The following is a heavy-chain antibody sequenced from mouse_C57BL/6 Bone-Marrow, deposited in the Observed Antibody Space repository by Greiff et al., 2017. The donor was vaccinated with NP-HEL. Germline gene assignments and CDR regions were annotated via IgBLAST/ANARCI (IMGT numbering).Heavy chain of an antibody. V-gene: IGHV1-69*01. D-gene: IGHD1-1*01. CDR2: IDPSDSYT. Sequence: QVQLQQPGAELVMPGASVKLSCKASGYTFTSYWMHWVKQRPGQGLEWIGEIDPSDSYTNYNQKFKGKSTLTVDKSSSTAYMQLSSLTSEDSAVYYCARDYYGSSVAYWGQGTLVTVSA. CDR3: ARDYYGSSVAY. CDR1: GYTFTSYW. J-gene: IGHJ3*01.